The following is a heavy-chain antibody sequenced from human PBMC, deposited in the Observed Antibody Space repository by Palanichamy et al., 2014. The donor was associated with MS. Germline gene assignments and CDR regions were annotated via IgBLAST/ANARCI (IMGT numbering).Heavy chain of an antibody. CDR3: ARDPNTDTQWLVRDY. V-gene: IGHV3-33*08. D-gene: IGHD6-19*01. J-gene: IGHJ4*02. Sequence: QVQLVEVWGRRGPAWRSLRLSCAASGFTFSSYGMHWVRQAPGKGLEWVAVIWYDGSNKYYADSVKGRFTISRDNSKNTLYLQMNSLRAEDTAVYYCARDPNTDTQWLVRDYWGQGTLVTVSS. CDR1: GFTFSSYG. CDR2: IWYDGSNK.